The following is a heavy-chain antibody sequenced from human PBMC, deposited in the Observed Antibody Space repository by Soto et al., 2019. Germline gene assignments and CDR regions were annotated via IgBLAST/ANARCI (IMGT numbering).Heavy chain of an antibody. V-gene: IGHV3-23*01. CDR3: AKDQLVAVAGN. D-gene: IGHD6-19*01. CDR1: GFTFSSYA. Sequence: PGGSLRLSCAASGFTFSSYAMSWVRQAPGKGLEWVSAISGSGGSTYYADSVKGRFTISRDNSKNTLYPQMNSLRSEDTAVYYCAKDQLVAVAGNWGQGTLVTVSS. CDR2: ISGSGGST. J-gene: IGHJ4*02.